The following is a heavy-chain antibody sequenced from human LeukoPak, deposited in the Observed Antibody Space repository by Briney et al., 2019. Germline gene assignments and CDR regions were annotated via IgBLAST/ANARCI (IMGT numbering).Heavy chain of an antibody. D-gene: IGHD4-17*01. CDR1: GGSISSYY. V-gene: IGHV4-59*01. J-gene: IGHJ4*02. CDR2: IYYSGST. CDR3: ARVGYDYGDYDGLHFDY. Sequence: SETLSLTCTVSGGSISSYYWSWIRQPPGKGLEWIGYIYYSGSTNYNPSLKSRVTISVDTSKNQFSLKLSSVTAADTAVYYCARVGYDYGDYDGLHFDYWGQGTLVTVSS.